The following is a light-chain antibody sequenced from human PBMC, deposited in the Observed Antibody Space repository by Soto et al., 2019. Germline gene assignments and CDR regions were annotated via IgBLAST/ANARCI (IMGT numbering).Light chain of an antibody. V-gene: IGKV3-15*01. J-gene: IGKJ1*01. Sequence: EIVMTQSPATLSVSPGGRVTLFCRASQSVDSSLVWYQQKPGQAPRVVIYDASTRATGVPARFSGTGSGTRFTLTISGLQSEDFAVYYCQQYNNWPRTFGRGTKLEL. CDR1: QSVDSS. CDR3: QQYNNWPRT. CDR2: DAS.